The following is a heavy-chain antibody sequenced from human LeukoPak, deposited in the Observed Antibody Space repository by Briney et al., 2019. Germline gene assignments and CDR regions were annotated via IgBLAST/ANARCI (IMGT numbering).Heavy chain of an antibody. CDR3: AREVYSGYGCFDY. Sequence: ASVKVSCKASGYTFTSYVINWVRQATGQGLEWMGWMNPNSGNTGYAQKFQGRVTMTRNTSISTAYMELSSLRSEDTAVYYCAREVYSGYGCFDYWGQGTLVTVSS. J-gene: IGHJ4*02. V-gene: IGHV1-8*01. CDR1: GYTFTSYV. CDR2: MNPNSGNT. D-gene: IGHD5-12*01.